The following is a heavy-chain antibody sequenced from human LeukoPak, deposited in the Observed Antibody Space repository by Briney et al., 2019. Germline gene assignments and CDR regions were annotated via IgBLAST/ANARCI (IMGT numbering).Heavy chain of an antibody. D-gene: IGHD3-10*01. V-gene: IGHV4-34*01. J-gene: IGHJ4*02. CDR1: GGSFSGYY. Sequence: SETLSLTCAVYGGSFSGYYWSWIRQPPGKGLEWIGSIYHSGRTYYNPSLKSRVTISVDTSKNPFSLKLSSVTAADTAVYYCAREKDYGSGSYPTYYFDYWGQGTLVTVSS. CDR3: AREKDYGSGSYPTYYFDY. CDR2: IYHSGRT.